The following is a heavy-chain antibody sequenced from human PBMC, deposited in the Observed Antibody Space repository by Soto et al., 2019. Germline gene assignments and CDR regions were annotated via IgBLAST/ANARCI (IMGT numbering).Heavy chain of an antibody. Sequence: EVQLLESGGGLVQPGGSLRLSCAASGFTFSSYAMSWVRQAPGKGLEWVSAISGSGGSTYYADSVKGRLTISRDSSKNTLDLQMNSLRAEDTAVYYCAMAGGIATAGAFNYWGQGTRVTVSS. V-gene: IGHV3-23*01. CDR3: AMAGGIATAGAFNY. CDR1: GFTFSSYA. D-gene: IGHD6-13*01. J-gene: IGHJ4*02. CDR2: ISGSGGST.